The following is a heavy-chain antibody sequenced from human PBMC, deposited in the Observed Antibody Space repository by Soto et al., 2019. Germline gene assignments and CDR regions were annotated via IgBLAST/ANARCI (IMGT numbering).Heavy chain of an antibody. J-gene: IGHJ5*02. Sequence: QVQLVESGGGVVQPGRSLRLSCAASGFTFSSYGMHWVRQAPGKGLEWVAGIWYDGSNKYYADFVKGRFTISRDNSKNTLYLQMNRLGAEDTAVYYCARDRTTYSSSWDWFDPWGQGTLVTVSS. CDR3: ARDRTTYSSSWDWFDP. D-gene: IGHD6-13*01. CDR2: IWYDGSNK. V-gene: IGHV3-33*01. CDR1: GFTFSSYG.